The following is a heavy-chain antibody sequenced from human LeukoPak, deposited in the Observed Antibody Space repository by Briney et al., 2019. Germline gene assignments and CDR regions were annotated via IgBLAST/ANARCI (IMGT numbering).Heavy chain of an antibody. V-gene: IGHV3-48*01. J-gene: IGHJ4*02. CDR1: GFTFSSYS. CDR3: ARVRTPGDFYLYYFDY. D-gene: IGHD4-17*01. Sequence: GGSLRLSCAASGFTFSSYSMSWVRQAPGKGLEWVSYISSSSSTIYYADSVKGRFTISRDNAKNSLYLQMNSLRAEDTAVYYCARVRTPGDFYLYYFDYWGQGTLVTVSS. CDR2: ISSSSSTI.